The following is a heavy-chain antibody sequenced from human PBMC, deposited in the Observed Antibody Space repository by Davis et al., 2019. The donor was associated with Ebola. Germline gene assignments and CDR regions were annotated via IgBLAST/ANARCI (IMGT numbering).Heavy chain of an antibody. CDR1: GFTFSSYA. J-gene: IGHJ4*02. CDR3: AKEKVARLGYFDY. V-gene: IGHV3-23*01. D-gene: IGHD2-15*01. Sequence: GESLKISCAASGFTFSSYAMSWVRQAPGKRLEWVSAISGSGGSTYYADSVKGRFTISRDNSKNTLYLQMNSLRAEDTAVYYCAKEKVARLGYFDYWGQGTLVTVSS. CDR2: ISGSGGST.